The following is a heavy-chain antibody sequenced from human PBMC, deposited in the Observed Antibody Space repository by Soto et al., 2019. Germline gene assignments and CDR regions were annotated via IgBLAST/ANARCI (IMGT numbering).Heavy chain of an antibody. CDR3: ARGGCSGGSCYSRVNYYGMDV. D-gene: IGHD2-15*01. Sequence: QVQLVQSGAEVKKPGSSVKVSCKASGGTFSSYAISWVRQAPGQGLEWMGGIIPIFGTANYAQKFQGRVTITADESTSTAYMELSSLRSEDTAVYYCARGGCSGGSCYSRVNYYGMDVWGQGTTVTVS. CDR2: IIPIFGTA. J-gene: IGHJ6*02. CDR1: GGTFSSYA. V-gene: IGHV1-69*01.